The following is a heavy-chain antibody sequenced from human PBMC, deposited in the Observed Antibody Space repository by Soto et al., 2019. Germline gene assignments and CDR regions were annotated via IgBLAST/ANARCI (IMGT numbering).Heavy chain of an antibody. V-gene: IGHV3-64*01. CDR3: ARDRGSSSYYMDV. CDR1: GFTFSSYA. D-gene: IGHD6-6*01. CDR2: ISSNGGST. Sequence: GGSLSLSCAASGFTFSSYAMHWVRQAPGKGLEYVSAISSNGGSTYYANSVKGRFTISRDNSKNTLYLQMGSLRAEDMAVYYCARDRGSSSYYMDVWGKGTTVTVSS. J-gene: IGHJ6*03.